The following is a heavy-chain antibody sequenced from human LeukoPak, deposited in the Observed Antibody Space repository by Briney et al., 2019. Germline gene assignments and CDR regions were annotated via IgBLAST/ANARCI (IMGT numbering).Heavy chain of an antibody. CDR1: GFTFSSYW. Sequence: GGSLRLSCAASGFTFSSYWMSWVRQAPGKGLEWVANIKQDGSEKYYVDSVKGRFTISRDNAKNSLYLQMNSLRAEDTAVYYCARDPPLLWFQSDWFDPWGQGTLVTVSS. CDR2: IKQDGSEK. J-gene: IGHJ5*02. V-gene: IGHV3-7*01. CDR3: ARDPPLLWFQSDWFDP. D-gene: IGHD3-10*01.